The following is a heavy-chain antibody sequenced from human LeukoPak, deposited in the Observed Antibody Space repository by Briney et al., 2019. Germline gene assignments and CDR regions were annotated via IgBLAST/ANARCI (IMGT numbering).Heavy chain of an antibody. CDR2: ISAYNGNT. Sequence: ASVKVSCKASGYTFTSYGISWVRQAPGQGLEWMGWISAYNGNTNYAQKLQGRVTMTTDTSTSTAYMELRSLRSDDTAVYYCARSNYYDSSGYYTYSGQGTLVTDSS. D-gene: IGHD3-22*01. J-gene: IGHJ4*02. CDR1: GYTFTSYG. CDR3: ARSNYYDSSGYYTY. V-gene: IGHV1-18*01.